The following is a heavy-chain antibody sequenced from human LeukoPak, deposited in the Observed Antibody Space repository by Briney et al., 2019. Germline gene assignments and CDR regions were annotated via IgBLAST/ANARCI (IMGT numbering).Heavy chain of an antibody. V-gene: IGHV3-23*01. CDR3: VVGATHDY. D-gene: IGHD1-26*01. CDR1: GFTFSNYA. Sequence: GGSLRLSCAASGFTFSNYAMSWVRQAPGKGLEWVSAISGNGDITYYTDSVKGRFTISRDNSKNTLYLQMNSLRAEDTAVYYCVVGATHDYWGQGTLVTVSS. J-gene: IGHJ4*02. CDR2: ISGNGDIT.